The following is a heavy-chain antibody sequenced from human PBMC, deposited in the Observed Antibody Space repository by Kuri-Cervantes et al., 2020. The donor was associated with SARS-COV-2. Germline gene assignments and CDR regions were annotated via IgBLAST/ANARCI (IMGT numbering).Heavy chain of an antibody. CDR3: ARESRDAYNLGSFDL. V-gene: IGHV3-48*02. CDR2: IGSSGSAI. D-gene: IGHD5-24*01. Sequence: GGSLRLSCAASGITFSSYAMSWVRQAPGKGLEWVSYIGSSGSAIYYADSVKGRFTISRDNAKNSLYLQMNSLRDEDTAVYYCARESRDAYNLGSFDLWGRGTLVTVSS. CDR1: GITFSSYA. J-gene: IGHJ2*01.